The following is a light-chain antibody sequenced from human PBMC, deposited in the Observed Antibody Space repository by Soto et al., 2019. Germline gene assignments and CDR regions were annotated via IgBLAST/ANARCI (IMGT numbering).Light chain of an antibody. Sequence: QSVMTQPASVSGSPGQSITLLCTGTSSDFGIYSSVSWYQQHPGKAPKLMIHDVFYRPSGVSSRFSGSRSGNTASLTISGLQAEDEADYYCSPFTSSSSYVFGPGTKVTVL. V-gene: IGLV2-14*01. J-gene: IGLJ1*01. CDR3: SPFTSSSSYV. CDR1: SSDFGIYSS. CDR2: DVF.